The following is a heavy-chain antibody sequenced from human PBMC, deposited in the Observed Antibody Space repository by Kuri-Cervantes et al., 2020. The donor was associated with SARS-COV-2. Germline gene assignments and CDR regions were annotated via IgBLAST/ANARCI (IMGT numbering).Heavy chain of an antibody. V-gene: IGHV4-59*01. CDR2: IYYTGST. CDR1: GGSISSYY. CDR3: ARDCSTADCKTFGYY. Sequence: SETLSLTCTVSGGSISSYYWSWIRQPPGKGLEWIGDIYYTGSTSYNPSLKSRVAISVGTSKNQFSLKLTSVTAADTAVYYCARDCSTADCKTFGYYWGRGTLVTVSS. D-gene: IGHD2-2*01. J-gene: IGHJ4*02.